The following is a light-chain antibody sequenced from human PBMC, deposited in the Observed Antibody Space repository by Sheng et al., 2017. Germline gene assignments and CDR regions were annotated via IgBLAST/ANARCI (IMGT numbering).Light chain of an antibody. J-gene: IGKJ5*01. CDR3: QQYGVSPGT. CDR2: AAS. V-gene: IGKV1-NL1*01. CDR1: QGISNS. Sequence: DIQMTQSPSSLSASVGDRVTITCRATQGISNSLAWYQQKPGKAPKLLLYAASRLESGVPSRFSGSGSGTDYTLTISSLQPEDFATYYCQQYGVSPGTFGQGTRLEIE.